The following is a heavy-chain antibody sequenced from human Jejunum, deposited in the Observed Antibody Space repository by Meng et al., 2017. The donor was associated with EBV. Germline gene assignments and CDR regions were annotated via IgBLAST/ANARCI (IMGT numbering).Heavy chain of an antibody. J-gene: IGHJ4*02. Sequence: TLNALHPPLVHPPQPPTPACPCSGFSLTTGGVGVGWIRQPPGKALEWLALIYWNDDKQYSPSLKRRLTITKDTSKNQVVLTMTNMDPVDTGTYYCAHRRLEEGSVTTGFDYWGQGALVTVSS. V-gene: IGHV2-5*01. CDR1: GFSLTTGGVG. D-gene: IGHD1-1*01. CDR2: IYWNDDK. CDR3: AHRRLEEGSVTTGFDY.